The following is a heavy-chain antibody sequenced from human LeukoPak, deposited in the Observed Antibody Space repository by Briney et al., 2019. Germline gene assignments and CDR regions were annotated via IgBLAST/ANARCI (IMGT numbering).Heavy chain of an antibody. CDR2: INHSGST. D-gene: IGHD3-16*02. CDR1: GGSFSGYY. J-gene: IGHJ5*02. CDR3: ARTRYYDYVWGSYRYNNWFDP. Sequence: PSETLSLTCAVYGGSFSGYYWSWIRQPPGKGLEWIGEINHSGSTNYNPSLKSRVTISVDTSKNQFSLKLSSVTAADTAVYYCARTRYYDYVWGSYRYNNWFDPWGQGTLVTVSS. V-gene: IGHV4-34*01.